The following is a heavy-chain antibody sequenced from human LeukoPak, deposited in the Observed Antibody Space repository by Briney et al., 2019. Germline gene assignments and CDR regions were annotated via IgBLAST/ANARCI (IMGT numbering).Heavy chain of an antibody. CDR2: ISSSSSYI. D-gene: IGHD3-10*01. CDR3: ARYMVRGVINYGMDV. Sequence: GGSLRLSCAASGFTFSSYSMNWVRQAPGKGLEWVSSISSSSSYIYYADSVKGRFTISRDNAKNSLYLQMNSLRAEDTAVYYCARYMVRGVINYGMDVWGKGTTVTVSS. CDR1: GFTFSSYS. V-gene: IGHV3-21*01. J-gene: IGHJ6*04.